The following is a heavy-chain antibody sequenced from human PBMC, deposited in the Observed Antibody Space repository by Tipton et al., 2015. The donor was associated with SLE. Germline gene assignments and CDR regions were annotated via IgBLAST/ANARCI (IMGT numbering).Heavy chain of an antibody. J-gene: IGHJ3*02. CDR2: INHSGST. CDR3: AREVVAYDAFDI. V-gene: IGHV4-34*01. D-gene: IGHD2-2*01. Sequence: TLSLTCAVYGGSFSGYYWSWIRQPPGKGLEWIGEINHSGSTNYNPSLKSRVTISVDTSKNQFSLKLSSVTAADTAVYYCAREVVAYDAFDIWGQGPMVTVSS. CDR1: GGSFSGYY.